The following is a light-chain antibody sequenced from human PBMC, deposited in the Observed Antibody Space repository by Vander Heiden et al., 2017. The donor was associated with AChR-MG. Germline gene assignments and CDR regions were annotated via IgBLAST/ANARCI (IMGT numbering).Light chain of an antibody. Sequence: QLVLTQPPFASASLGASPRLTCTLKSGFDTYGVAWYQQQPGKSPRFLMKINTDGSHNKGDGIPDRFSVSSSGAQRFLTISRLQSEDEADYYCQSWGTGTVFGGGTKLTVL. J-gene: IGLJ2*01. CDR1: SGFDTYG. CDR3: QSWGTGTV. CDR2: INTDGSH. V-gene: IGLV4-69*01.